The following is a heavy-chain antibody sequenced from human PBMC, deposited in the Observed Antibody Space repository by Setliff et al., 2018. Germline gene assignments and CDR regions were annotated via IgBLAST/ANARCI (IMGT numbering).Heavy chain of an antibody. Sequence: SETLSLTCTVSGGSISSYYWSWIRQPAGKGLEWIGHIYIGGSANYNPSLKSRVTMSIDTSKNQFSLKLSSVTAAGTAVYYCAGGLYYYDSSGYPWYFDYWGQGTRFTVSS. CDR2: IYIGGSA. V-gene: IGHV4-4*07. J-gene: IGHJ4*02. CDR1: GGSISSYY. CDR3: AGGLYYYDSSGYPWYFDY. D-gene: IGHD3-22*01.